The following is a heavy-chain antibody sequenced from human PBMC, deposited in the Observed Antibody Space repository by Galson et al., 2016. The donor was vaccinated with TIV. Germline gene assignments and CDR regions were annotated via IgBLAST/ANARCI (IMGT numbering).Heavy chain of an antibody. Sequence: SLRLSCASSGFFFGSFSMHWVRQAPGKGLEWVAYIRHDGSKAFYAESVKGRFTVSRDNSRSTLSLQMKSLQLEDSAVYYCGKGSKDYVYGSTHTPDLWGLGTLVTVSS. D-gene: IGHD3-16*01. J-gene: IGHJ5*02. CDR1: GFFFGSFS. CDR2: IRHDGSKA. CDR3: GKGSKDYVYGSTHTPDL. V-gene: IGHV3-30*02.